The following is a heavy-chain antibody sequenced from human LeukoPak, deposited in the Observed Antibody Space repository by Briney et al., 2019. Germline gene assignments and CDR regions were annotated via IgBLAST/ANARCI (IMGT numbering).Heavy chain of an antibody. CDR3: ASRDYGSIY. CDR2: IIPIFGTA. V-gene: IGHV1-69*05. D-gene: IGHD4-17*01. CDR1: GYTFTSYD. J-gene: IGHJ4*02. Sequence: GASVKVSCTASGYTFTSYDINWVRQATGQGLEWMGGIIPIFGTANYAQKFQGRVTITTDESTSTAYMELSSLRSEDTAVYYCASRDYGSIYWGQGTLVTVSS.